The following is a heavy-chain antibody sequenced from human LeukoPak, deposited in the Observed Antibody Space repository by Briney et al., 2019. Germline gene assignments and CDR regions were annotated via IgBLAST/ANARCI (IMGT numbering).Heavy chain of an antibody. CDR1: GVSFSDYY. V-gene: IGHV4-34*01. CDR3: ARDYYMLRGLHWFDP. CDR2: INHSGIT. J-gene: IGHJ5*02. D-gene: IGHD3-10*01. Sequence: SETLSLTCAVYGVSFSDYYWSWIRQPPGKGLEWIGEINHSGITNYSPSLKSRVTISVDTSKNQFSLKVSSVTAADTAVYYCARDYYMLRGLHWFDPWGRGSLVTVSS.